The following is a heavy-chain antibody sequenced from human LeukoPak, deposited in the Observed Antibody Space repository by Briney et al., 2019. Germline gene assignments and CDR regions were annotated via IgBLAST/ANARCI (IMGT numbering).Heavy chain of an antibody. CDR2: VGPSGART. Sequence: GGSLRLSCAASGFTFSHHGMNWVRQAPGKGLEWVSGVGPSGARTYYADSVKGRFTVSRDNSKNTLYLQMNSLRAEDTAVYYCARDSLQYSSSWGLFDYWGQGTLVTVSS. CDR3: ARDSLQYSSSWGLFDY. J-gene: IGHJ4*02. V-gene: IGHV3-23*01. CDR1: GFTFSHHG. D-gene: IGHD6-13*01.